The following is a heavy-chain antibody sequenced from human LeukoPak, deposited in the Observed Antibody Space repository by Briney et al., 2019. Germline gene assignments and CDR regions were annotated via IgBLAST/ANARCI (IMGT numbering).Heavy chain of an antibody. D-gene: IGHD3-22*01. V-gene: IGHV4-4*07. Sequence: SETLSLTCTVSGGSISSYYWSWIRQPAGKGLEWIGRVYTSGSTNYNPSLKSRVTMSVDTSKNQFSLKLSSVTAADTAVYYCAREMMEPYYDSSGYYRLFDYWGQGTLVTVSS. J-gene: IGHJ4*02. CDR1: GGSISSYY. CDR3: AREMMEPYYDSSGYYRLFDY. CDR2: VYTSGST.